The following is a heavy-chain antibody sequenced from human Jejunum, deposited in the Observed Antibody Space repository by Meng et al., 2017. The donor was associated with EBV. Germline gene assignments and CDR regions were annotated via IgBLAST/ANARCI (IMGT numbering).Heavy chain of an antibody. D-gene: IGHD3-22*01. J-gene: IGHJ4*02. Sequence: QLPLQESGPGLVKPSETLSLTCIVSXGSISSSSYYWGWIRQPPGKGLEWIGSIYYSGSTYYNPSLKSRVTISVGTSKNQFSLKLSSVTAADTAVYYCARTYYYDSSGYAPFDYWGQGTLVTVSS. V-gene: IGHV4-39*07. CDR2: IYYSGST. CDR3: ARTYYYDSSGYAPFDY. CDR1: XGSISSSSYY.